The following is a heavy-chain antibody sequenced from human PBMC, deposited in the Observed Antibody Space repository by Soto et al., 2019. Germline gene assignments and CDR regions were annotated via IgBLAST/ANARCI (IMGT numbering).Heavy chain of an antibody. J-gene: IGHJ4*02. V-gene: IGHV4-61*01. Sequence: QLQESGPGLVKPSETLSLTCSVSGASVTSGSYYWSWIRQSPGKGLECIGYVFQGANTNYNPSLKGRVTISVDTSRNQFSLDLTSVTAADTAVYYCATALGPTTGIDYWGQGTLVAVSS. CDR3: ATALGPTTGIDY. CDR2: VFQGANT. D-gene: IGHD2-8*02. CDR1: GASVTSGSYY.